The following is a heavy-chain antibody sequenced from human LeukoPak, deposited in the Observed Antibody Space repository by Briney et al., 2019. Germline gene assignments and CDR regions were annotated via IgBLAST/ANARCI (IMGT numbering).Heavy chain of an antibody. CDR1: GFTFSSYA. J-gene: IGHJ4*02. Sequence: GGSLRLSCAASGFTFSSYAMSWVRHAPGKGPERVSAISGSGGTKYYADSVNGRFTISRDNSKNTLYLQMNSLTAEDTALYYCAQVMGVRGAPSDYWGQGTLVTVSS. CDR3: AQVMGVRGAPSDY. D-gene: IGHD3-10*01. CDR2: ISGSGGTK. V-gene: IGHV3-23*01.